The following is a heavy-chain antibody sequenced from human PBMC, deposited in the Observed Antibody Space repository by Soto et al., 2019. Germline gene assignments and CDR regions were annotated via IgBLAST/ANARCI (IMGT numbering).Heavy chain of an antibody. V-gene: IGHV3-23*01. CDR1: GFTFSGYA. CDR3: AKDRVAGLYYFDY. Sequence: GGSLRLSCAASGFTFSGYAMSWVRQAPGKGLEWVSAISGSGGSTYYADSVKGRFTISRDNSKNTLYLQMNSLRAEDTAVYYCAKDRVAGLYYFDYWGQGTLVTVSS. CDR2: ISGSGGST. D-gene: IGHD6-19*01. J-gene: IGHJ4*02.